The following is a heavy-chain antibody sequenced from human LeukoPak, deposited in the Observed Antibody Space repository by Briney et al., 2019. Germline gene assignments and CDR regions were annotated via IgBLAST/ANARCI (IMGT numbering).Heavy chain of an antibody. Sequence: SETLSLTCAVYGGSFSGYYWSWIRQPPGKGLEWIGEINHSGSTNYNPSLKSRVTISVDTSKNQFSLKLSSVTAADTAVYYCARGIYFDYWGQGTLVTVPS. CDR2: INHSGST. CDR3: ARGIYFDY. CDR1: GGSFSGYY. J-gene: IGHJ4*02. V-gene: IGHV4-34*01.